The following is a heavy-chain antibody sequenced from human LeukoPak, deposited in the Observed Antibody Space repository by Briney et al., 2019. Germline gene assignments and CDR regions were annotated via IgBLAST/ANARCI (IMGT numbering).Heavy chain of an antibody. CDR1: GFTFSSYS. J-gene: IGHJ6*02. CDR3: ARDLRYFWSGYYRDYYYYGMDV. Sequence: GSLRLSCAASGFTFSSYSMNWVRQAPGKGLEWVSSISSSSSYIYYADSVKGRFTISRDNAKNSLYLQMNSLRAEDTAVYYCARDLRYFWSGYYRDYYYYGMDVWGQGTTVTVSS. CDR2: ISSSSSYI. V-gene: IGHV3-21*01. D-gene: IGHD3-3*01.